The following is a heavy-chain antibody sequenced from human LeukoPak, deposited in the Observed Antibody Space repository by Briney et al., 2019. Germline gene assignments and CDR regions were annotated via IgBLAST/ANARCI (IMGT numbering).Heavy chain of an antibody. CDR3: ARQTTPVLRYFDWPPPGDAFDI. Sequence: SETLSLTCTVSGGSISSYYWSWIRQPPGKGLEWIGYIYYSGSTNYNPSLKSRVTISVDTSKNQFSLKLSSVTAADTAVYYCARQTTPVLRYFDWPPPGDAFDIWGQGTMVTVSS. D-gene: IGHD3-9*01. V-gene: IGHV4-59*01. J-gene: IGHJ3*02. CDR2: IYYSGST. CDR1: GGSISSYY.